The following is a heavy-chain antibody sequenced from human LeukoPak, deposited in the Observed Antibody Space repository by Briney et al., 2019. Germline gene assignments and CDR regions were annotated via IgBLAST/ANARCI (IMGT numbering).Heavy chain of an antibody. Sequence: GGSLRLSCAASGFTFSSYAMHWVRQAPGKGLEWVAVISYDGSNKYYADSVKGRFTISRDNSKNTLYLQMNSLRAEDTAVYYCARDRWGSTSKNFDYWGQGTLVTVSS. CDR3: ARDRWGSTSKNFDY. CDR1: GFTFSSYA. D-gene: IGHD2-2*01. J-gene: IGHJ4*02. V-gene: IGHV3-30-3*01. CDR2: ISYDGSNK.